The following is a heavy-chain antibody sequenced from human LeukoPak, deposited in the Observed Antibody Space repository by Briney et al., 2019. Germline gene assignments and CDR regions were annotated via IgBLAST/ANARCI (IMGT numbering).Heavy chain of an antibody. D-gene: IGHD5-24*01. CDR2: IRYDGSNK. V-gene: IGHV3-30*02. CDR1: GFTFSSYG. Sequence: GGSLRLSCAASGFTFSSYGKHWVRQAPGKGLEWVAFIRYDGSNKYYADSVKGRFTISRDNSKNTLYLQMNSLRTEDTAVYYCARRDGYNYYFAYWGQGTLVTVSS. J-gene: IGHJ4*02. CDR3: ARRDGYNYYFAY.